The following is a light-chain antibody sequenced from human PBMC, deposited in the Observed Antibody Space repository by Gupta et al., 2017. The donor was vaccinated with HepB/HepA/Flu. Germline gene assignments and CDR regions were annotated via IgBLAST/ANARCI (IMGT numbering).Light chain of an antibody. J-gene: IGKJ3*01. Sequence: DIQMTQSPSSLSASVGDRVTITCRASQSISNYLNWYQQKPGKAPNLLIYVTSTLQSGVPSRFSGSGSGSDFTLTISRLQPEDFATYYCQQSDSAPITFGHGTKVDIK. CDR1: QSISNY. CDR3: QQSDSAPIT. V-gene: IGKV1-39*01. CDR2: VTS.